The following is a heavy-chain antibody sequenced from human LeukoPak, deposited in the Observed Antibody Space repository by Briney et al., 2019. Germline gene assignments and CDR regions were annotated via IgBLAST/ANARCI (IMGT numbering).Heavy chain of an antibody. CDR1: GYTFTSYG. J-gene: IGHJ1*01. CDR3: ARGYPLSTTAAGTYFQH. D-gene: IGHD6-13*01. CDR2: ISAYNGNT. Sequence: ASVKFSCKASGYTFTSYGIIWARQAPGQGLEWMGWISAYNGNTDYAQNLQGRVTITTDTSTSTAYMELRSLRSDDTAVYYCARGYPLSTTAAGTYFQHWGQGTLVTVSS. V-gene: IGHV1-18*01.